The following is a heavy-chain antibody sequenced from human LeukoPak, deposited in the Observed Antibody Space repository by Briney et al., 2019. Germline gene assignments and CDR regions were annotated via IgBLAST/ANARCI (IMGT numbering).Heavy chain of an antibody. D-gene: IGHD2-2*01. V-gene: IGHV1-46*01. CDR1: GYTFTSYY. CDR3: ARAGCSSTSCYGGGDAFDI. Sequence: GASVKVSCKASGYTFTSYYMHWVRQAPGQGLEWMGIINPSGGSTSYAQKFQGRVTMTRDTSTSTVYMELSNLRSEDTAVYYCARAGCSSTSCYGGGDAFDIWGQGTMVTVSS. CDR2: INPSGGST. J-gene: IGHJ3*02.